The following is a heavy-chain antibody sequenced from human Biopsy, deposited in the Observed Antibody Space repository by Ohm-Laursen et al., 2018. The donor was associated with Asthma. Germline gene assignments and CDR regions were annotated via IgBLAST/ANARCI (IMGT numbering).Heavy chain of an antibody. CDR3: AKGHGDYVFPYFQH. CDR2: MSFDGRQT. D-gene: IGHD4-17*01. CDR1: GFTFNSYG. J-gene: IGHJ1*01. V-gene: IGHV3-30*18. Sequence: SLRLSCAASGFTFNSYGMHWVRQAPGKGLEWVAVMSFDGRQTYYADSVKGRFTISRDNSKNTLYLQMNSLRAEDTAVYYCAKGHGDYVFPYFQHWGQGTLITVSS.